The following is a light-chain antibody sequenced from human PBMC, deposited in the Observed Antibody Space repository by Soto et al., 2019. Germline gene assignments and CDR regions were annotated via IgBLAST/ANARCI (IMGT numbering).Light chain of an antibody. Sequence: VWTEWPSTVSLTPGERATLSCRASQSFRGLLAWYQQKPGQAPRLLIYDAYNRATGIPPRFSGSGSGTDFTLTISSLEPEDSAVYYCQQRHMWPITFGQGTRLEIK. CDR3: QQRHMWPIT. J-gene: IGKJ5*01. CDR1: QSFRGL. V-gene: IGKV3-11*01. CDR2: DAY.